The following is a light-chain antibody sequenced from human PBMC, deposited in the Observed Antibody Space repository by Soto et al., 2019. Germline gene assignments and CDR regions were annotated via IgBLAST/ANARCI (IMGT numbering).Light chain of an antibody. CDR2: GVS. V-gene: IGLV2-14*01. CDR3: SSSTTSNTWV. Sequence: QSALTQPASVSGSPGQSITISCTGSSNDVGAFNYVSWYRHSPGEAPKVLIRGVSIRPSGVSIRFSASKSANTASLTISGLHAEDEALYHCSSSTTSNTWVFGGGTKVTVL. CDR1: SNDVGAFNY. J-gene: IGLJ3*02.